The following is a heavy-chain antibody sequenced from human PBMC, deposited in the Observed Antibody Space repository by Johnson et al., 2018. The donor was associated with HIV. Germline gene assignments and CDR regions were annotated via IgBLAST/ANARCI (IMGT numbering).Heavy chain of an antibody. CDR3: TTAKTIFGVVTLDGFDF. CDR2: IKSKTDGGTT. V-gene: IGHV3-15*01. Sequence: EVQLVESGGGLVKPGGSLRLSCAASGFTFNNAWMTWVRQAPGAGLEWVGRIKSKTDGGTTDSAAPVKGSFTLSRDDSKNTVYLQMNSLKSEDTAVYYCTTAKTIFGVVTLDGFDFWGQGTMVTVSS. D-gene: IGHD3-3*01. J-gene: IGHJ3*01. CDR1: GFTFNNAW.